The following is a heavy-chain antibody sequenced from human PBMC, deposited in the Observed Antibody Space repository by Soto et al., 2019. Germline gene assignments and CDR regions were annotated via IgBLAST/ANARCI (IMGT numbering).Heavy chain of an antibody. CDR3: ARGSYCGGGCYGAAFDI. CDR1: GFTVSSNY. J-gene: IGHJ3*02. Sequence: EVQLVETGGGLIQPGGSLRLSCAASGFTVSSNYMSWVRQAPGKGLEWVSIVYSDGSTYYADSVKGRFTISSDISKNTLYLQMYSLRAEYTAVYYCARGSYCGGGCYGAAFDIWGQGTMVTVSS. CDR2: VYSDGST. D-gene: IGHD2-21*02. V-gene: IGHV3-53*02.